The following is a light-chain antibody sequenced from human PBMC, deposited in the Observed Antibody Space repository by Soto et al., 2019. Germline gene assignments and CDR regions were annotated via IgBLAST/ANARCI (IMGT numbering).Light chain of an antibody. CDR3: SSYAGSNIPVV. CDR2: EVS. J-gene: IGLJ2*01. CDR1: SSDVGGYNC. V-gene: IGLV2-8*01. Sequence: QSVLTQPPSASGSPGQSVTISCTGTSSDVGGYNCVSWYQQHPGKAPKLLIYEVSKRPSGVPDRFSGSKSGNTASLTVSGLQAEDEADYYGSSYAGSNIPVVFGGGTKHTV.